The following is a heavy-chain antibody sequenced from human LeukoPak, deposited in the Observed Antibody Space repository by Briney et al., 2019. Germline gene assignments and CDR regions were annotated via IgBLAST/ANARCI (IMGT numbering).Heavy chain of an antibody. CDR3: AREGEAGPYYFDY. CDR1: GFTFSSFE. Sequence: GGSLRLSCAASGFTFSSFETHWVRQAPGRGLEWISYISSSGTTIYYADSVKGRFTISRDNAKNSLYLQMNSLRAEDTAVYYCAREGEAGPYYFDYWGQGTLVTVSS. V-gene: IGHV3-48*03. D-gene: IGHD3-16*01. CDR2: ISSSGTTI. J-gene: IGHJ4*02.